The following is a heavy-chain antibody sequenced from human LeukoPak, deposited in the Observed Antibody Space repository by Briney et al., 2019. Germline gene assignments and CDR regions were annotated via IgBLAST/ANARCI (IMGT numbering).Heavy chain of an antibody. CDR2: IYYSGST. Sequence: SETLSLTCTVSGGSISSSSYYWGWIRQPPGKGLDWIGSIYYSGSTYYNPSLKSRVTISVDTSKNQFSLKLSSVTAADTAVYYCARVLIRYYYDSRGYFDLWGRGTLVTVSS. V-gene: IGHV4-39*07. J-gene: IGHJ2*01. CDR1: GGSISSSSYY. CDR3: ARVLIRYYYDSRGYFDL. D-gene: IGHD3-22*01.